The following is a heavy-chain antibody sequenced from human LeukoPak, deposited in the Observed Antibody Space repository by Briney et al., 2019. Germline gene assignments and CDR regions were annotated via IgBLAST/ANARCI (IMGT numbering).Heavy chain of an antibody. CDR3: AREAYYDILTGYYTLDYYYYGMDV. J-gene: IGHJ6*02. CDR2: MNPNSGNT. Sequence: GASVTVSCKASGYTFTSYDINWVRQATGQGLEWMGWMNPNSGNTGYAQKCQGRVTMTRNTSISTDYMELSSLRSEDTAVYYCAREAYYDILTGYYTLDYYYYGMDVWGQGTTVTVSS. CDR1: GYTFTSYD. V-gene: IGHV1-8*01. D-gene: IGHD3-9*01.